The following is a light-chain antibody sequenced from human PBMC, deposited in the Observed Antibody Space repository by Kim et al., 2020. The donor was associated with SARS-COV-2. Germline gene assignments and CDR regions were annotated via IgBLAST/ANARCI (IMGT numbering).Light chain of an antibody. CDR2: DAS. V-gene: IGKV3-15*01. Sequence: EIVMTQSPATLSLSPGERATLSCRASQSLGIKLAWYQHKPGQAPRLLIYDASTRDTSIPPRFSGSGSGTDFTLTIGSLQSEDFALYYCRQYHNWPGITFGQGTRLEIK. J-gene: IGKJ5*01. CDR1: QSLGIK. CDR3: RQYHNWPGIT.